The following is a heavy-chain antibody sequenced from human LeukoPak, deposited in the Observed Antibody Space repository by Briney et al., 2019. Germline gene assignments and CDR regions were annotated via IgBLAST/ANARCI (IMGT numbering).Heavy chain of an antibody. V-gene: IGHV5-10-1*01. CDR1: GYSFTSYW. J-gene: IGHJ4*02. D-gene: IGHD6-19*01. CDR3: ATLVGGIAVAGIRN. CDR2: IDPSDSYT. Sequence: PGESLKICGKGSGYSFTSYWISWVRQMPGKGLEWMGRIDPSDSYTNYSPSFQGHVTISADKSISTAYLQWSSLKASDTAMYYCATLVGGIAVAGIRNWGQGTLVTVSS.